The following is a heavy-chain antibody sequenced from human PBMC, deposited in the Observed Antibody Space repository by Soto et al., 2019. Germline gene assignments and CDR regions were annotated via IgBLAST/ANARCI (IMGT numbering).Heavy chain of an antibody. V-gene: IGHV3-74*01. J-gene: IGHJ2*01. D-gene: IGHD2-2*03. CDR1: GFTFSNYY. Sequence: EVQLVEPGGGLVQPGGSLRLSCAASGFTFSNYYMHWVRQIPGKGRVWVSRISGDQSSTSYADSVKGRFTISRDNAKNTLYLQMNSLRAEDTAVYFCARVGYCTSTSCLSYFDLWGRGTLVIVSS. CDR2: ISGDQSST. CDR3: ARVGYCTSTSCLSYFDL.